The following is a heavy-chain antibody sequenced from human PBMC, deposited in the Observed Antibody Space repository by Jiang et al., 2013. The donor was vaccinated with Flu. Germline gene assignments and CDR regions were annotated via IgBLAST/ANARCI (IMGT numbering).Heavy chain of an antibody. V-gene: IGHV1-69*01. J-gene: IGHJ4*02. CDR2: IIPIFGTA. Sequence: SGAEVKKPGSSVKVSCKASGGTFSSYAISWVRQAPGQGLEWMGGIIPIFGTANYAQKFQGRVTITADESTSTAYMELSSLRSEDTAVYYCARDPPTEVNPGSGSYEGTDMGENYWGQGTLVTVSS. CDR1: GGTFSSYA. D-gene: IGHD3-10*01. CDR3: ARDPPTEVNPGSGSYEGTDMGENY.